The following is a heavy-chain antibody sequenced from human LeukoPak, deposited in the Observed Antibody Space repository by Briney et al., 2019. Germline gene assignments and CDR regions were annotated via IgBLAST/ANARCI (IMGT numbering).Heavy chain of an antibody. CDR2: IYYSGST. CDR1: GGSISSSSYY. D-gene: IGHD6-13*01. J-gene: IGHJ5*02. CDR3: ARRGIAAEYH. V-gene: IGHV4-39*01. Sequence: PSETLSLTCTVSGGSISSSSYYWGWIRQPPGKGLEWIGSIYYSGSTYYNPSLKSRVTISVDTSKNQFSLKLSSVTAADTAVYYCARRGIAAEYHWGQGTLVTVSS.